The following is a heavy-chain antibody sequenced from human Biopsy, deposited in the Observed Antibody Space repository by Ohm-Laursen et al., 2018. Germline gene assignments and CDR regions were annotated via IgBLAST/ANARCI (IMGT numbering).Heavy chain of an antibody. Sequence: SDTLSLTCTVSGGSISSDYWSWIRQTPGKGLEWIGYNYYSVSNNYNPSLKSRVTISVDTSKNQFSLRLNSVTAADRAVYYCARATNSTGWPYYYFYGMDVWGQGTTVPVSS. CDR1: GGSISSDY. V-gene: IGHV4-59*07. CDR3: ARATNSTGWPYYYFYGMDV. CDR2: NYYSVSN. J-gene: IGHJ6*02. D-gene: IGHD2/OR15-2a*01.